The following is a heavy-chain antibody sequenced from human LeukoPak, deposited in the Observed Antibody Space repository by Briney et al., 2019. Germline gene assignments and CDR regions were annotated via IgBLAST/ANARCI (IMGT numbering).Heavy chain of an antibody. Sequence: SETLSLTCAVYGGSFSGYYWSWIRQPPGKGLEWIGEINHSGSTNYNPSLKSRATISVDTSKNQFSLELSSVTAADTAVYYYARSLAGGFDYWGQGTLVTVSS. D-gene: IGHD1-26*01. CDR2: INHSGST. V-gene: IGHV4-34*01. CDR3: ARSLAGGFDY. J-gene: IGHJ4*02. CDR1: GGSFSGYY.